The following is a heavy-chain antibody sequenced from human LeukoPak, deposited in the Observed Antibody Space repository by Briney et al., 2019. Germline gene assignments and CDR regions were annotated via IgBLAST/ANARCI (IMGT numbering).Heavy chain of an antibody. Sequence: ASVKVSCKASGYTFTGYYMHWVRQAPGPGLEWMGRINPNSGGTNYAQKFQGRVTMTRETSISTAYMELSRLRSDDTAVYYCARSRVLEPPLYWGQGTLVTVSS. V-gene: IGHV1-2*06. D-gene: IGHD1-1*01. CDR1: GYTFTGYY. J-gene: IGHJ4*02. CDR2: INPNSGGT. CDR3: ARSRVLEPPLY.